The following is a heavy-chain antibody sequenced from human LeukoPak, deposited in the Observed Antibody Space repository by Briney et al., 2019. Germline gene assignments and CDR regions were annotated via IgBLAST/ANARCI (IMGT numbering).Heavy chain of an antibody. CDR2: IIPILGIA. V-gene: IGHV1-69*04. CDR3: ATDNPPYQLLGKYYFDY. Sequence: GASVKVSCKASGGTFSSYAISWVRQAPGQGLEWMGRIIPILGIANYAQKFQGRVTITADKSTSTAYMELSSLRSEDTAVYYCATDNPPYQLLGKYYFDYWGQGTLVTVSS. CDR1: GGTFSSYA. J-gene: IGHJ4*02. D-gene: IGHD2-2*01.